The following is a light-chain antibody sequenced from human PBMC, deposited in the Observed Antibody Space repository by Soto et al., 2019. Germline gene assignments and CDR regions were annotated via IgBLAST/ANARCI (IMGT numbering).Light chain of an antibody. CDR1: QSVSSSY. Sequence: EIVLTQSPGTLSLSPGERATLSCRASQSVSSSYLAWYQQKPGQAPRLLIYGASSRATGIPDRFSGSGSGTDFTLTISRLEPEDFAVYYCQQYCSSPVTVGGGTKVEIK. CDR2: GAS. CDR3: QQYCSSPVT. V-gene: IGKV3-20*01. J-gene: IGKJ4*01.